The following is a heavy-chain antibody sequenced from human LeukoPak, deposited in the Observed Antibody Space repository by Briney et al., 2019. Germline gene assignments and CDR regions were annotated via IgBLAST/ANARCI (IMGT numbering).Heavy chain of an antibody. CDR3: VRHVIGSSGRPHYYYGMDV. CDR1: GGSISSYY. D-gene: IGHD5-12*01. V-gene: IGHV4-59*08. J-gene: IGHJ6*02. CDR2: IYYSGST. Sequence: SETLSLTCNVPGGSISSYYWSWIRQPPGKGLEWIGYIYYSGSTNYNPSLKSRVTISVDTSKNQFSLKLSSVTAADTAVYYCVRHVIGSSGRPHYYYGMDVWGQGTTVTVSS.